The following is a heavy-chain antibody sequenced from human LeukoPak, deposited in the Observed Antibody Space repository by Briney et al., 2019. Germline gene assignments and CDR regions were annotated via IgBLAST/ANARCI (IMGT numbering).Heavy chain of an antibody. V-gene: IGHV3-23*01. CDR1: GFTFSSYA. CDR3: AKLDYYDTH. J-gene: IGHJ4*02. D-gene: IGHD3-22*01. CDR2: ITGSSAST. Sequence: GGSLRLSCAASGFTFSSYAMSWVRQAPGKGLEWVSSITGSSASTYYADSAKGRFTISRDNSKNTLYLQMNSLRAEDMAVYFCAKLDYYDTHWGQGTLVTVSS.